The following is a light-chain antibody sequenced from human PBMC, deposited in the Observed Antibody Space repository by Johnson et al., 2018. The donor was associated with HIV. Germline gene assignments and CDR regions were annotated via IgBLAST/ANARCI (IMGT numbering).Light chain of an antibody. V-gene: IGLV1-51*01. CDR2: DNN. CDR1: SSNIGNNY. Sequence: QSVLTQPPSVSAAPGQKVTISCSGSSSNIGNNYVSWYQQLPGTAPKLLIYDNNKRPPGIPDRFSGSKSGPSATLGITGLQTGDEADYYCGTWDTSLSAYVFGTGTKVTVL. CDR3: GTWDTSLSAYV. J-gene: IGLJ1*01.